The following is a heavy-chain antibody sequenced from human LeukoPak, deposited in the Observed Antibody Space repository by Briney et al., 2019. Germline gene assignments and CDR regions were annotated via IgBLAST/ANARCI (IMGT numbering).Heavy chain of an antibody. D-gene: IGHD6-13*01. CDR2: ISHDGSNQ. J-gene: IGHJ6*02. V-gene: IGHV3-30*18. CDR1: GFTFSNYG. Sequence: GESLRLSCAASGFTFSNYGMHWVRQAPGQGLELVTMISHDGSNQYYVDPVKGRFTISRDNSKNTLYLQMNSLRAEDTAVYYCAKDGSSWYNPIYYYGMDVWGQGTTVTVSS. CDR3: AKDGSSWYNPIYYYGMDV.